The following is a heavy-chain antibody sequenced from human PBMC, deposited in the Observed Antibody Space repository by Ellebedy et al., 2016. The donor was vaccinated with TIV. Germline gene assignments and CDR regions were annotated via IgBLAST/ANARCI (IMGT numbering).Heavy chain of an antibody. V-gene: IGHV5-51*01. CDR3: ARLPSYSSSRARIYWYFDL. D-gene: IGHD6-13*01. CDR2: IYIGDSNV. J-gene: IGHJ2*01. CDR1: GAIFSTFW. Sequence: GESLKISCKGSGAIFSTFWIGWVRQMPGKGLEWMGIIYIGDSNVRYSPSFQGQVTISADKSISTAYLQWSSLKASDTAMYYCARLPSYSSSRARIYWYFDLWGRGTLVTVSS.